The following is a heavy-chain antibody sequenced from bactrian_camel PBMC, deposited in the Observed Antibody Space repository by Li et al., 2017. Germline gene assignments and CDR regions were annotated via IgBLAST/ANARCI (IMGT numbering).Heavy chain of an antibody. Sequence: VQLVESGGGSVQEGGSLRLSCAAVGPTPNCMGWFRQVPGREREPVATIYLHGPMTWYADSVRGRFAISRDNPKRKIVYLQMDNLKPEDTSIYYCATARGFRDPPRTRDFKSWGQGTQVTVS. V-gene: IGHV3-3*01. D-gene: IGHD1*01. CDR1: GPTPNC. CDR3: ATARGFRDPPRTRDFKS. CDR2: IYLHGPMT. J-gene: IGHJ6*01.